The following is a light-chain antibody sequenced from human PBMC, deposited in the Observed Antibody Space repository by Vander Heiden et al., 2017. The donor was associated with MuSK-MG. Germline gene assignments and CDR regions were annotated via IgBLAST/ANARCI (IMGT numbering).Light chain of an antibody. CDR2: GND. V-gene: IGLV1-40*01. Sequence: QSVLTQPPSVSGASGQRVTISCTGSSSNIGAGYDVHWYQQFPGTAPKLLIYGNDNRPSGVPNRFSGSKSGTSASLAITGLQPEDEADYYCQSYDSSLSDVFGTGTKVTVL. CDR3: QSYDSSLSDV. CDR1: SSNIGAGYD. J-gene: IGLJ1*01.